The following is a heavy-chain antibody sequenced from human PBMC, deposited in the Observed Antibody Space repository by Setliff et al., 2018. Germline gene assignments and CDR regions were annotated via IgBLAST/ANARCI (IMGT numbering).Heavy chain of an antibody. V-gene: IGHV4-34*01. CDR2: VNHSGGT. D-gene: IGHD2-21*02. Sequence: PSETLSLTCTVYGGSLSGFYWSWIRQPQGKGLEWVGEVNHSGGTNYNPSLKSRVTISVDTSKNQFSLKVKSVTAADTAVYYCARGPTLLDGPWGQGTQVTVSS. J-gene: IGHJ5*02. CDR1: GGSLSGFY. CDR3: ARGPTLLDGP.